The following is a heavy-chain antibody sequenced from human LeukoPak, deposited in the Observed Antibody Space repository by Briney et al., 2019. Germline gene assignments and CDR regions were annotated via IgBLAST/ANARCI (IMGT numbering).Heavy chain of an antibody. J-gene: IGHJ4*02. CDR2: ISGSGGST. CDR1: GFTFSSYA. CDR3: AKLFIAARLVDY. Sequence: GGSLRLSCAASGFTFSSYAMSWVRQAPGKGLEWVSAISGSGGSTYYADSVKGRFTISRDNSENTLYLQMNSLRAEDTAVYYCAKLFIAARLVDYWGQGTLVTVSS. D-gene: IGHD6-6*01. V-gene: IGHV3-23*01.